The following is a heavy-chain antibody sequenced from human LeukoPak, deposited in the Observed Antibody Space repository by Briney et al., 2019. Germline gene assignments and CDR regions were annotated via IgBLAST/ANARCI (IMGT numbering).Heavy chain of an antibody. D-gene: IGHD4-17*01. CDR2: IEQDGSEE. CDR1: GFTFSSYW. Sequence: GGSLRLSCAASGFTFSSYWMSWVRQAPGKGLEWVANIEQDGSEEYYVDSVKGRFTISRDNAKNSLYLQMNSLRAEDTAVYYCARGDYGDHHDAFDIWGQGTMVTVSS. J-gene: IGHJ3*02. V-gene: IGHV3-7*04. CDR3: ARGDYGDHHDAFDI.